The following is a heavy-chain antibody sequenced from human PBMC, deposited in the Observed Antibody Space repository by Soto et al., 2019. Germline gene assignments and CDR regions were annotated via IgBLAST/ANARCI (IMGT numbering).Heavy chain of an antibody. CDR1: GYTFTSYD. CDR3: ARAFGSGWYDDYYYGMDV. V-gene: IGHV1-8*01. CDR2: MNPNSGNT. Sequence: QVQLVQSGAEVKKPGASVKVSCKASGYTFTSYDINWVRQATGQGLEWMGWMNPNSGNTGYAQKFQGRVTMSRNTSISTAYMELSSLRSEDTAVYYCARAFGSGWYDDYYYGMDVWGQGTTVTVSS. D-gene: IGHD6-19*01. J-gene: IGHJ6*02.